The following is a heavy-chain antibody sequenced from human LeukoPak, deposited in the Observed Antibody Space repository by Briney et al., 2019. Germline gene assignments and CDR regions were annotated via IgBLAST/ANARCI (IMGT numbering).Heavy chain of an antibody. CDR3: ARRPGN. V-gene: IGHV3-53*01. D-gene: IGHD1-14*01. CDR2: IYSGGAI. CDR1: GFAVGSNY. Sequence: GGSLRLSCVASGFAVGSNYMSWVRQAPGKGLEWVSLIYSGGAIRYADCVKGRFTISRDSSKKTLFLQMNDLTGEDTARYYCARRPGNWGQGILVTVSS. J-gene: IGHJ4*02.